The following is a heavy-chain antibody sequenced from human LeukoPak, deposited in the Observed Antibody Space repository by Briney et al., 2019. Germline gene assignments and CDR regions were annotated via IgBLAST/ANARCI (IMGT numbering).Heavy chain of an antibody. Sequence: GASVTVSCKASGYTFTSYDINWVRQATGQGLEWMGWMNPNSGNTGYAQKFQGRVTMTRNTSISTAYMELSSLRSEDTAVYYCARGQRPREYYYYYYMDVWGKGTTVTVSS. V-gene: IGHV1-8*01. D-gene: IGHD1-14*01. CDR1: GYTFTSYD. CDR3: ARGQRPREYYYYYYMDV. CDR2: MNPNSGNT. J-gene: IGHJ6*03.